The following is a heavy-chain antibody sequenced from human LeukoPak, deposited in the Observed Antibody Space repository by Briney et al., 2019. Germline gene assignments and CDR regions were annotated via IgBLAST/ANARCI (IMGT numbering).Heavy chain of an antibody. CDR2: IHTSGST. J-gene: IGHJ4*02. Sequence: PSETLSLTSTVSGGSISNSHWSWIRQPAGKGLEWISQIHTSGSTNYNPPLKSRVTMSIDTPENQLSLTIRSVTAADTAVYYCARRDISSGWSFDYWGQGILVTVSS. CDR3: ARRDISSGWSFDY. D-gene: IGHD6-19*01. CDR1: GGSISNSH. V-gene: IGHV4-4*07.